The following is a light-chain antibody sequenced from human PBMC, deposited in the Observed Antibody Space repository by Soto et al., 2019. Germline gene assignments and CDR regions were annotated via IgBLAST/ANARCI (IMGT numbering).Light chain of an antibody. CDR1: QSVSSN. J-gene: IGKJ4*01. CDR3: QQRSNWTLT. CDR2: GAS. Sequence: EIVMTHSPATLSVSPGERATLSCRASQSVSSNLAWYQQKPGQAPRLLIYGASTRATGIPARFSGSGSGTDFTLTISSLEPEDFAVYYCQQRSNWTLTFGGGTKVDIK. V-gene: IGKV3-11*01.